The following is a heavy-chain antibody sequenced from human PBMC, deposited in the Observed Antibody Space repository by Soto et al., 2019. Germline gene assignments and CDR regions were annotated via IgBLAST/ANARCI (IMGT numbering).Heavy chain of an antibody. CDR3: TTWWCTVTTLDY. CDR1: GFTFSNAW. V-gene: IGHV3-15*01. Sequence: EVQLVESGGGLVKPGGSLRLSCAASGFTFSNAWMSWVRQAPGKGLEWVGRIKRKTDGGTTDYAAPVKGRFTISRDDSKNTLYLQMNSLKTEDTAVYYCTTWWCTVTTLDYWGQGTLVTVSS. D-gene: IGHD4-17*01. CDR2: IKRKTDGGTT. J-gene: IGHJ4*02.